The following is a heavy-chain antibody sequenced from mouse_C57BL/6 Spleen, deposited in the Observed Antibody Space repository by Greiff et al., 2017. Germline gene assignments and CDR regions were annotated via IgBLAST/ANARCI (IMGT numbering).Heavy chain of an antibody. D-gene: IGHD1-1*01. CDR2: IYPGDGDT. V-gene: IGHV1-82*01. Sequence: VHLVESGPELVKPGASVKISCKASGYAFRSSWMNWVKQRPGKGLEWIGRIYPGDGDTNYNGKFKGKATLTADKSSSTAYMQLSSLTSEDSAVYFCARNYYGSSYYYFDYWGQGTTLTVSS. J-gene: IGHJ2*01. CDR3: ARNYYGSSYYYFDY. CDR1: GYAFRSSW.